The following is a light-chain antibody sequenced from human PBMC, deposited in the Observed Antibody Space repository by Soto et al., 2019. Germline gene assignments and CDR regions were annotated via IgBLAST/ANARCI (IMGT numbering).Light chain of an antibody. V-gene: IGKV3-15*01. J-gene: IGKJ4*01. CDR1: QSVHTN. CDR3: QQYTSWPLT. Sequence: EIPMTQSPATLSVSPGERATLSCWASQSVHTNLAWYQQKPGQAPRLLIYGASTRATGIPARFSGSASGTVFTVTISRLQSEDFAIHYGQQYTSWPLTFGGGTKIEIK. CDR2: GAS.